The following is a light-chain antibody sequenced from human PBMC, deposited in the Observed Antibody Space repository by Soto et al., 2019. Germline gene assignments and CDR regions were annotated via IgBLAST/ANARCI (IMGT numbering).Light chain of an antibody. J-gene: IGKJ1*01. CDR3: QQYNSYSPST. CDR1: QTISSW. CDR2: DAS. Sequence: DIQMTQSPSTLSGSVGDRVTITCRASQTISSWLAWYQQKPGKAPKLLIYDASRLESGVPSRFSGSGSGTEFTLTISSLQPDDFATYYCQQYNSYSPSTFGQGTKV. V-gene: IGKV1-5*01.